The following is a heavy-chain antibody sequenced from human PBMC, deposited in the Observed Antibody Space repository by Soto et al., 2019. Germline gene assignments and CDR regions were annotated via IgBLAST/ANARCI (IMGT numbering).Heavy chain of an antibody. Sequence: GESLKISCKGSGYSFTSYWIAWVRQMPGKGPEWLGIIYPGDSDTKYSPSFPRQVTISVDKSISSAYVQWISLKASDTAMYYCARVRIPTANYYYHGMDVWGQGNTVTVSS. CDR1: GYSFTSYW. D-gene: IGHD5-18*01. J-gene: IGHJ6*02. CDR3: ARVRIPTANYYYHGMDV. V-gene: IGHV5-51*01. CDR2: IYPGDSDT.